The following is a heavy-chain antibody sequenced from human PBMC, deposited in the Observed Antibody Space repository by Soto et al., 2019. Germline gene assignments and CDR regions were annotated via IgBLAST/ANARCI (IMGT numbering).Heavy chain of an antibody. CDR3: ARDPSGEVVPAASDS. V-gene: IGHV1-18*01. D-gene: IGHD2-2*01. J-gene: IGHJ4*02. CDR2: IGPFNGKP. CDR1: GYSFFNYG. Sequence: PRPSVKVSCKTSGYSFFNYGLAWVRQAPGQGLEWMEWIGPFNGKPEYAQKFQGRVTMAADTSSSSAYLELRGLTSDDTAVYYCARDPSGEVVPAASDSWGQGTPVTVSS.